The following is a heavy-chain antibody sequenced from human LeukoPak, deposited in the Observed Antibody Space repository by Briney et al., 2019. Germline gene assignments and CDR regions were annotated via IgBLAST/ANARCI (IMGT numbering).Heavy chain of an antibody. CDR2: IYYSGST. J-gene: IGHJ4*02. V-gene: IGHV4-39*07. CDR1: GGSISSSSYY. Sequence: SETLSLTCTVSGGSISSSSYYWGWIRQPPGKGLEWIGSIYYSGSTYYNPSLRSRVTISVDTSKNQFSLKLSSVTAADTAVYYCARRPTRRITMIVVVMNYFDYWGQGTLVTVSS. D-gene: IGHD3-22*01. CDR3: ARRPTRRITMIVVVMNYFDY.